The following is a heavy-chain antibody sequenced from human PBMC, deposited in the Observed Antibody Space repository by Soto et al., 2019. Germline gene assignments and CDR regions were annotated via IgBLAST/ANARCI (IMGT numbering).Heavy chain of an antibody. J-gene: IGHJ5*02. Sequence: QVQLVQSGAEVKKPGASVKLSCKASAYTFTSYDINWMRQATGQGLAWIGWMNPNSGNTGYAQKFQGRVTMNRNTSISTAYMELGSLRSEDTAVYYCARANYCSGRRWFGRWGQVTLVIVSS. CDR2: MNPNSGNT. CDR1: AYTFTSYD. CDR3: ARANYCSGRRWFGR. D-gene: IGHD3-10*01. V-gene: IGHV1-8*01.